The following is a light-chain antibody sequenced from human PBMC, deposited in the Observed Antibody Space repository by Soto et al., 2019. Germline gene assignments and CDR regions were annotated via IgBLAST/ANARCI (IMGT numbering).Light chain of an antibody. CDR3: HQYNTWPPHFT. CDR1: QSVSTK. Sequence: EIVMTQSPGILSLSPGETATLSCRASQSVSTKLAWYQQRPGQTPRLLIYNASTRATGVPARFSGGGSVTEFSLTISSLRSDDLAVYYCHQYNTWPPHFTFGPGTKVDVK. V-gene: IGKV3-15*01. CDR2: NAS. J-gene: IGKJ3*01.